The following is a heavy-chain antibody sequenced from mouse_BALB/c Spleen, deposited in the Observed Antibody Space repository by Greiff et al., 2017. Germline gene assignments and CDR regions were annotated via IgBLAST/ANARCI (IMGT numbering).Heavy chain of an antibody. CDR1: GYTFTSYD. CDR2: IYPGGGST. Sequence: QVQLQQSGPELVKPGASVKISCKASGYTFTSYDMTWVKQRPGQGLEWIGWIYPGGGSTKYNEKFKGKFTLTADKSSSTAYMQLSSLTSENSAVYFCARGYYGNYFDYWGQGTTLTVSS. J-gene: IGHJ2*01. CDR3: ARGYYGNYFDY. V-gene: IGHV1S56*01. D-gene: IGHD1-1*02.